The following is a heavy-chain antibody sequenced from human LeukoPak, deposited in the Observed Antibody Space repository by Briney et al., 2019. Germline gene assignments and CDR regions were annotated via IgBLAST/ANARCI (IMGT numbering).Heavy chain of an antibody. CDR2: ISHDGSDN. CDR3: AKELYFGSGSYPDY. Sequence: GRSLRHSCAASGFTFSSYGMHWVRQAPGKGLEWVAVISHDGSDNHYADSVKGRFTISRDNSKNTVYLQMSSLRPEDTAVYFCAKELYFGSGSYPDYWGQGTLVRVSS. CDR1: GFTFSSYG. J-gene: IGHJ4*02. D-gene: IGHD3-10*01. V-gene: IGHV3-30*18.